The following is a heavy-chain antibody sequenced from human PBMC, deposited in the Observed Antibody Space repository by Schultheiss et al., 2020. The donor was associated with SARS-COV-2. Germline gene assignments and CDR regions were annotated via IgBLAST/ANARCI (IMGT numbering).Heavy chain of an antibody. CDR2: IYYSGST. Sequence: SETLSLTCTVSGGSISIYYWSWIRQPPGKGLEWIGYIYYSGSTNYNPSLKSRVTISVDTSKNQFSLKLSSVTAADTAVYYCARDGFDEYSSSSGMDVWGQGTTVTVSS. D-gene: IGHD6-6*01. J-gene: IGHJ6*02. CDR1: GGSISIYY. CDR3: ARDGFDEYSSSSGMDV. V-gene: IGHV4-59*01.